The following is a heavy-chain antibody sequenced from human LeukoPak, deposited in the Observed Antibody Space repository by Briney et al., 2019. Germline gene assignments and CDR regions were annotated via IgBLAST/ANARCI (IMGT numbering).Heavy chain of an antibody. D-gene: IGHD2-21*01. V-gene: IGHV3-7*01. CDR2: IKHDGSDA. J-gene: IGHJ4*02. Sequence: GGPLRLSCAASGSPFSSHWMTWVRQTPGKGLEWVANIKHDGSDAYYADSVSGRLTVSRDNAKNSLYLQMNSLRAEDTAVYYCVKGGWVHILDHWGQGALVTVSP. CDR3: VKGGWVHILDH. CDR1: GSPFSSHW.